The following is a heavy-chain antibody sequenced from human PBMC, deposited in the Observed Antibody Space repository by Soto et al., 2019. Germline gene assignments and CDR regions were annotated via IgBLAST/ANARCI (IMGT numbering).Heavy chain of an antibody. CDR3: ARDGLITMVRGVQAQLWDYGMDV. D-gene: IGHD3-10*01. V-gene: IGHV4-4*07. Sequence: QVQLQESGPGLVKPSETLSLTCTVSGGSISSYYWSWIRQPAGKGLEWIGRIYTSGSTNYNPSLKSRVTMSVDTSKNQFSLKLSSVTAADTAVYYCARDGLITMVRGVQAQLWDYGMDVWGQGTTVTVSS. CDR1: GGSISSYY. J-gene: IGHJ6*02. CDR2: IYTSGST.